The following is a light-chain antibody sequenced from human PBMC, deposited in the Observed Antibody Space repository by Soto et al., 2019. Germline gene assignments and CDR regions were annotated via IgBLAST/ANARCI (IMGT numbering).Light chain of an antibody. V-gene: IGKV3-20*01. CDR1: QSVSSSY. CDR3: QQFGSSPIT. CDR2: GAS. Sequence: EIVLTQSPGTLSLSPGERAALSCRASQSVSSSYLAWYQQKIGQAPRLLIYGASGRATGIPDRFSGSGSGTDFTLTISRLEPEDFAVYFCQQFGSSPITFGQGTRLEIK. J-gene: IGKJ5*01.